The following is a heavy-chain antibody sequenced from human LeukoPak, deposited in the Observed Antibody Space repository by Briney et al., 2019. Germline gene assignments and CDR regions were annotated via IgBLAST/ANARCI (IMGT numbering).Heavy chain of an antibody. CDR1: GFTFSSYA. CDR2: ISYDGSNK. V-gene: IGHV3-30-3*01. J-gene: IGHJ4*02. D-gene: IGHD3-3*01. Sequence: PGGSLRLSCAASGFTFSSYAMHWVRQAPGKGLEWVAVISYDGSNKYYADSVKGRFTISRDNSKNTLYLQMNSLRAEDTAVYYCARLETYYDFWSGLIYWGQGTLVTVSS. CDR3: ARLETYYDFWSGLIY.